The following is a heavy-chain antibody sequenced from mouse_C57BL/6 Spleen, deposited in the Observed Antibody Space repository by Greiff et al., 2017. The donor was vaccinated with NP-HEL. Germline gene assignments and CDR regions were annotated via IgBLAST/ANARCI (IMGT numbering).Heavy chain of an antibody. CDR3: TTDYYGSRGGFAY. Sequence: EVQLQQSGAELVRPGASVKLSCTASGFNIKDDYMHWVKQRPEQGLEWIGWIDPENGDTEYASKFQGKATITADTSSNTAYLQLSSLTSEDTAVYYCTTDYYGSRGGFAYWGQGTLVTVSA. J-gene: IGHJ3*01. CDR1: GFNIKDDY. D-gene: IGHD1-1*01. CDR2: IDPENGDT. V-gene: IGHV14-4*01.